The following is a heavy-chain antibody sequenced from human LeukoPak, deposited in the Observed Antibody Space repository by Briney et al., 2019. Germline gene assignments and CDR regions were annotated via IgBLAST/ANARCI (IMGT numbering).Heavy chain of an antibody. Sequence: ASVKVSCKASGGTFSSHGFTWVRQAPGQGLEWMGRIIPILDTPNYAQKFQGRLTITADKSTSTAYMELSSLRSEDTAVYYCARGGKDPPYTNDYWGQGTLVTVSS. J-gene: IGHJ4*02. V-gene: IGHV1-69*04. CDR1: GGTFSSHG. D-gene: IGHD1-1*01. CDR2: IIPILDTP. CDR3: ARGGKDPPYTNDY.